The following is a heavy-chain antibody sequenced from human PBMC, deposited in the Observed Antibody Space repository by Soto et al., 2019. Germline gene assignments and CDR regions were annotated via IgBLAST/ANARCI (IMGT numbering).Heavy chain of an antibody. Sequence: EVQLVESGGGLVQPGRSLRLSCAASGFTFDDYAMHWVRQAPGKGLEWVSGISWNSGSRGYADSVKGRFTISRDNAKNSLYLQMNSLRAQDTALYYCAKDRGWYPLDAFDIWGQGTMVTVSS. V-gene: IGHV3-9*01. CDR2: ISWNSGSR. J-gene: IGHJ3*02. CDR3: AKDRGWYPLDAFDI. CDR1: GFTFDDYA. D-gene: IGHD6-19*01.